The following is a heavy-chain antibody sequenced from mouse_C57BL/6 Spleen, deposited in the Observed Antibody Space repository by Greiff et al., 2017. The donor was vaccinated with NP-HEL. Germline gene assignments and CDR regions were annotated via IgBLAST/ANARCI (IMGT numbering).Heavy chain of an antibody. CDR1: GYTFTSYW. CDR2: IHPNSGST. Sequence: QVQLQQPGAELVKPGASVKLSCKASGYTFTSYWMHWVKQRPGQGLEWIGMIHPNSGSTNYNEKFKSKATLTVDKSSSTAYMQLSSLTSEDSAVYYCASPDSSGYNFDYWGQGTTLTVSS. CDR3: ASPDSSGYNFDY. J-gene: IGHJ2*01. D-gene: IGHD3-2*02. V-gene: IGHV1-64*01.